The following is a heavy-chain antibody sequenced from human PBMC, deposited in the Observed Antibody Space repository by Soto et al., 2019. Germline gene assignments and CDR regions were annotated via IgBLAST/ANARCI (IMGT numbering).Heavy chain of an antibody. CDR3: ARIAVTIFGVVTEYGMDV. Sequence: GPTLVNPTETLTLTCTVSGFSLSNARMGVSWIRQPPGKALEWLAHIFSNDEKSYSTSLKSRLTISKDTSKSQVVLTMTNMDPVDTATYYCARIAVTIFGVVTEYGMDVWGQGTTVTVSS. J-gene: IGHJ6*02. CDR1: GFSLSNARMG. CDR2: IFSNDEK. D-gene: IGHD3-3*01. V-gene: IGHV2-26*01.